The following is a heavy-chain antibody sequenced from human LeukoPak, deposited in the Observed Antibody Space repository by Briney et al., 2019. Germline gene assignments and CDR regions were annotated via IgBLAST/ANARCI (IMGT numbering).Heavy chain of an antibody. V-gene: IGHV4-4*02. D-gene: IGHD3-3*01. CDR2: IYHSGST. CDR3: ARGGSFWSGYYNYFDY. Sequence: SETLSLTCAVSGGSISSSNWWSWVRQPPGKGLEWIGEIYHSGSTNYNPSLKSRVTISVDKSKNQFSLKLSSVTAADTAVYYCARGGSFWSGYYNYFDYWGQGTLVTVSS. J-gene: IGHJ4*02. CDR1: GGSISSSNW.